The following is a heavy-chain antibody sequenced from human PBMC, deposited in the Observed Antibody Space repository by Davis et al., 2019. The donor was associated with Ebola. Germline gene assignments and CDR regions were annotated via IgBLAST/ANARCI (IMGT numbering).Heavy chain of an antibody. J-gene: IGHJ4*02. CDR1: GYSFTSYW. D-gene: IGHD5-12*01. CDR2: IYPDDSDT. Sequence: GESLKISCKASGYSFTSYWIGWVRQMPGGGLQWMGIIYPDDSDTIYSPSFQGQITISADTSISTAYMQWSSLKASDTAMYYCARRRVIHDVATNDYFDYWGQGTLVTVSS. CDR3: ARRRVIHDVATNDYFDY. V-gene: IGHV5-51*01.